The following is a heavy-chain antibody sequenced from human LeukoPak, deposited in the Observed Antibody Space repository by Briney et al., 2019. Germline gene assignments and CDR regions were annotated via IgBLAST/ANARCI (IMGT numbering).Heavy chain of an antibody. D-gene: IGHD1-26*01. CDR2: IYYSGST. CDR1: GGSISSGGYY. J-gene: IGHJ4*02. V-gene: IGHV4-31*03. CDR3: ARVQFSGSRVFDY. Sequence: SETLSLTCTVSGGSISSGGYYWSWIRQHPGKGLEWIGYIYYSGSTYYNPSLKSRVTIPVDTSKNQFSLKLSPVTAADTAVYYCARVQFSGSRVFDYWGQGTLVTVSS.